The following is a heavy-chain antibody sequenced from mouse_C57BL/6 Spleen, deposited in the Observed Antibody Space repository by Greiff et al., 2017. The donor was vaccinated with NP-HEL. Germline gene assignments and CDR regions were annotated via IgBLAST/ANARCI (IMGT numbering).Heavy chain of an antibody. CDR2: IYPGSGNT. V-gene: IGHV1-76*01. Sequence: VQLQQSGAELVRPGASVKLSCKASGYTFTDYYINWVKQRPGQGLEWIARIYPGSGNTYYNEKFKGKATLTAEKSSSTAYMQLSSLTSEDSAVYCCARGWHYFDYWGQGTTLTVSS. CDR1: GYTFTDYY. D-gene: IGHD3-3*01. CDR3: ARGWHYFDY. J-gene: IGHJ2*01.